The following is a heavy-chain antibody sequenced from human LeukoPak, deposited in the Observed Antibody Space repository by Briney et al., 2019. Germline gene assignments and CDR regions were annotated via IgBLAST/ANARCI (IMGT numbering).Heavy chain of an antibody. V-gene: IGHV3-23*01. J-gene: IGHJ4*02. CDR1: GFTFSSHA. CDR3: AKDWPVSGDHYSPFAS. Sequence: GGSLRLSCAASGFTFSSHAMSWVRQAPGNGLEWVAAISRSGGNTYYGDSVKGRFTISRDPSRNTLHLQMDSLRAKDTAVYYCAKDWPVSGDHYSPFASWGQGTLVTVSS. D-gene: IGHD4-11*01. CDR2: ISRSGGNT.